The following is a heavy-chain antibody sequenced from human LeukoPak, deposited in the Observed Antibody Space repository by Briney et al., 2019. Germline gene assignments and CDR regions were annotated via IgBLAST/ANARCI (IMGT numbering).Heavy chain of an antibody. CDR2: ISGSGGST. D-gene: IGHD3-22*01. V-gene: IGHV3-23*01. CDR3: AKDLVVVNDAFDI. CDR1: GFTFSGYA. Sequence: PGGSLRLSCAASGFTFSGYAMSWVRQAPGKGLEWVSAISGSGGSTYYADSVKGRFTISRDNSKNTLYLQMNSLRAEDTAVYYCAKDLVVVNDAFDIWGQGTMVTVSS. J-gene: IGHJ3*02.